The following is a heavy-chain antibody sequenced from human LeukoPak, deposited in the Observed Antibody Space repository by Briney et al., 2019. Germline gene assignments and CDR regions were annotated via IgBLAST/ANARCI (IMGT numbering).Heavy chain of an antibody. V-gene: IGHV3-21*01. CDR3: AVAYYYGSGDAFDI. J-gene: IGHJ3*02. Sequence: PGGSLRLSCAASGFTFSSYAMNWVRQAPGKGLEWVSSINSDSNYIYYADSVQGRFTISRDNAKNSLYLQMNSLRAEDTAVYYCAVAYYYGSGDAFDIWGQGTKVTVSS. CDR1: GFTFSSYA. D-gene: IGHD3-10*01. CDR2: INSDSNYI.